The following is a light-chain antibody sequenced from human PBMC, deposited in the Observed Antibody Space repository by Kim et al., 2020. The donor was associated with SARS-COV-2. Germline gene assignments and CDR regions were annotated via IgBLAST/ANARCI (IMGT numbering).Light chain of an antibody. CDR3: QSFDSGLSGLL. J-gene: IGLJ2*01. Sequence: QRVTIPCSGTSSNIGAGFAVHWYQHFPGKAPKLLIFGNTVRPSGVPDRFSGSRSGTSASLAITGLQTEDEADYYCQSFDSGLSGLLFGGGTKLTVL. V-gene: IGLV1-40*01. CDR1: SSNIGAGFA. CDR2: GNT.